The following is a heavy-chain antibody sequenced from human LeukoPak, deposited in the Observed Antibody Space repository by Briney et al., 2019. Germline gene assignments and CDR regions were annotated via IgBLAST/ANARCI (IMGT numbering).Heavy chain of an antibody. CDR1: GFTLSNYA. Sequence: RSGGSLRLSCAASGFTLSNYAMSWVRQAPGKGLEWVSAITGGGGSTYYADSVKGRFTISRDNSKNTLYLQMNSLRAEDTAVYYCARDLYDSSESAFDIWGQGTMVTVSS. V-gene: IGHV3-23*01. CDR2: ITGGGGST. D-gene: IGHD3-22*01. CDR3: ARDLYDSSESAFDI. J-gene: IGHJ3*02.